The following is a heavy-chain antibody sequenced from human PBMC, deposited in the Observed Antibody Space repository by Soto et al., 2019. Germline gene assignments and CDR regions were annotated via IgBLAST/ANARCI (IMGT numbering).Heavy chain of an antibody. J-gene: IGHJ6*03. CDR3: AKTAAYNYYYSYYMDV. Sequence: EMQLLESGGGLVQPGGSLTLSCAASGFTFSNYAMSWVRQAPGKGLEWVSPISGSGGGSYYAASVKGRFTVSRDNSKKTLDLQMNSLRAEDTAVYYCAKTAAYNYYYSYYMDVWGKGTTLTVSS. CDR2: ISGSGGGS. CDR1: GFTFSNYA. D-gene: IGHD2-2*01. V-gene: IGHV3-23*01.